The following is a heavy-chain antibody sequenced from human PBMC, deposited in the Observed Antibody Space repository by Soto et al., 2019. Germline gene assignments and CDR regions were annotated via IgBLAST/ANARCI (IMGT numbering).Heavy chain of an antibody. CDR2: INPKSGGT. CDR1: GYSFTDYH. V-gene: IGHV1-2*04. D-gene: IGHD2-8*01. Sequence: ASVKVSCKXSGYSFTDYHIHWVRQAPGQGLEWLGRINPKSGGTSTAQKFQGWVTMTRDRSISTVYMELTRLRSDGTAVYFCARGHSTDCSNGVCSFFYNHEMDVWGQGTTVTVSS. CDR3: ARGHSTDCSNGVCSFFYNHEMDV. J-gene: IGHJ6*02.